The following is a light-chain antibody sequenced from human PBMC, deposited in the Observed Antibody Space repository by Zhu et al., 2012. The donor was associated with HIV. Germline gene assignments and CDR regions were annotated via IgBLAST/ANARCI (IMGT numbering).Light chain of an antibody. CDR1: ESVASGR. V-gene: IGKV3-20*01. CDR3: QQYGTSPSWT. Sequence: EIVLPQSPGTLSLSPGERATLSCRASESVASGRLAWYQQKPGQAPRLLVYSAVTRATGIADRFSGSGSGTDFTLTISRLEPEDFAVYYCQQYGTSPSWTFGQGTKVEIK. CDR2: SAV. J-gene: IGKJ1*01.